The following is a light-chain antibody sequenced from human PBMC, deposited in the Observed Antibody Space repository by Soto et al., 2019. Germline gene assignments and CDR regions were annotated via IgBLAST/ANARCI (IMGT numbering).Light chain of an antibody. V-gene: IGKV3-20*01. CDR2: GAS. J-gene: IGKJ5*01. Sequence: EIVLTQSPDTLSLSPGESATLSCRASQSVSSNYLAWYQQKPGRAPRLLIYGASNRATGIPDRFSGSGSGTDFTLTISKLEPEDFAVFSCQQYDDSITFGQGTRLEI. CDR3: QQYDDSIT. CDR1: QSVSSNY.